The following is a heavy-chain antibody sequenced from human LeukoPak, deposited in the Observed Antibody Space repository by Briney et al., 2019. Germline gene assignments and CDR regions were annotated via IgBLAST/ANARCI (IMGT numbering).Heavy chain of an antibody. CDR1: GGSISSYY. D-gene: IGHD3-10*01. CDR3: ARSRFGELFDY. CDR2: IYYSGST. Sequence: SETLSLTCTVSGGSISSYYWSWIRQPPGKGLEWIGYIYYSGSTNYNPSLKSRVTISVDTSKNQFSLKLSSVTAADTAVYYCARSRFGELFDYWGQGTLVTVSS. V-gene: IGHV4-59*01. J-gene: IGHJ4*02.